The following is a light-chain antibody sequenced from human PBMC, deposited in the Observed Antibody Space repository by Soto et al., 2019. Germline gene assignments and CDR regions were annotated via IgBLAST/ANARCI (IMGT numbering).Light chain of an antibody. CDR3: QQYNNWPYT. CDR1: QSVSSN. Sequence: EIVMTQSPATLSVSPGERATLSCRASQSVSSNLAWYQQKPGQAPRILIYGASTRATGIPARFSGSGSGTEFTLNISSLQSEDFAVYYCQQYNNWPYTFGQGTQLEIK. V-gene: IGKV3-15*01. J-gene: IGKJ2*01. CDR2: GAS.